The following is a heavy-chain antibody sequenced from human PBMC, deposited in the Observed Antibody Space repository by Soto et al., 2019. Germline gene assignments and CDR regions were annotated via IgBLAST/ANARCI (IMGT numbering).Heavy chain of an antibody. CDR2: ISSSSSYI. Sequence: EVQLVESGGGLVKPGGSLRLSCAASGFTFSTYSMNWVRQAPGKGLEWVSSISSSSSYIYYADSVKGQVTISRDNAKNSLYLQMNSLRAEDTAVYYCARYDSSGYYWPYYYYGMDVWGQGTTVTVSS. D-gene: IGHD3-22*01. CDR3: ARYDSSGYYWPYYYYGMDV. J-gene: IGHJ6*02. CDR1: GFTFSTYS. V-gene: IGHV3-21*01.